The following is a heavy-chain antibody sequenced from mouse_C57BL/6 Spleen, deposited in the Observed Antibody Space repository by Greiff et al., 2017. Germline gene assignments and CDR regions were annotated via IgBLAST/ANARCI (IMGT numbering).Heavy chain of an antibody. CDR2: IYPRDGST. Sequence: QVQLQQSGPELVKPGASVKLSCKASGYTFTSYDINWVKQRPGQGLEWIGWIYPRDGSTTYNEKFKGKATLTVDTSSSTAYMELHSLTSEDSAVYFCARYYDYEFAYWGQGTLVTVSA. J-gene: IGHJ3*01. CDR1: GYTFTSYD. V-gene: IGHV1-85*01. CDR3: ARYYDYEFAY. D-gene: IGHD2-4*01.